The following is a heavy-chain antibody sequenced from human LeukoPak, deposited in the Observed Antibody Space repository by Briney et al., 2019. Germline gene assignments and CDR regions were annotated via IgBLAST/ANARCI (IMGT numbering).Heavy chain of an antibody. V-gene: IGHV3-21*04. CDR3: AKRGGNILPSWYFDY. J-gene: IGHJ4*02. D-gene: IGHD4-23*01. CDR2: ISTSSTSI. Sequence: KPGGSLRLSCAASGFTFSSYGMNWVRQAPGKGLEWVSSISTSSTSIYYADSVKGRFTISRDNSKNTLYLQMNSLRAEDTALYYCAKRGGNILPSWYFDYWGQGTLVTVSS. CDR1: GFTFSSYG.